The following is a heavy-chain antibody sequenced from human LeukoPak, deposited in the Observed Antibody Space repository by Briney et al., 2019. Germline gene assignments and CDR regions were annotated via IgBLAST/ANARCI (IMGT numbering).Heavy chain of an antibody. CDR1: GFTLRSYG. CDR2: IWHDGSVL. J-gene: IGHJ4*02. V-gene: IGHV3-33*01. D-gene: IGHD3-10*01. CDR3: ARDRGQDDPIDI. Sequence: GGSLRLSCAASGFTLRSYGMHWVRQAPGEGLEWVAVIWHDGSVLDYSESVKGRFTVSRDNRKNTLYLHMDSLRVEDTAVYYCARDRGQDDPIDIWGQGTLVTVSS.